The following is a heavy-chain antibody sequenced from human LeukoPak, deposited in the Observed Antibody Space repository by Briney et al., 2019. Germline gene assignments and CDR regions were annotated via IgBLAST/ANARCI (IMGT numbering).Heavy chain of an antibody. CDR2: VGSAHT. Sequence: VGSAHTTYAQKFQDRVTITRDMSTRTAYMELSSLRSEDTAVYYCAATLTVTTGSTYYGMDVWGQGTTVTVSS. CDR3: AATLTVTTGSTYYGMDV. V-gene: IGHV1-58*01. J-gene: IGHJ6*02. D-gene: IGHD4-17*01.